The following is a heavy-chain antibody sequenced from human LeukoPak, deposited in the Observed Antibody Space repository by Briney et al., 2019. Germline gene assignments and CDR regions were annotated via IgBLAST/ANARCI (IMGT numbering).Heavy chain of an antibody. Sequence: PSETLSLTCTVSGGSISSYYWGWIRQPPGKGLEWIGSIYYSGSTYYNPSLKSRVTISVDTSKNQFSLKLSSVTAADTAVYYCAREGVRGVIVYWGQGTLVTVSS. V-gene: IGHV4-39*07. D-gene: IGHD3-10*01. CDR2: IYYSGST. CDR3: AREGVRGVIVY. J-gene: IGHJ4*02. CDR1: GGSISSYY.